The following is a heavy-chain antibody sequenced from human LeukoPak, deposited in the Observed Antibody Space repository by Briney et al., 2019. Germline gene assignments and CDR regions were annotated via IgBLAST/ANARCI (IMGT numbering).Heavy chain of an antibody. Sequence: SVKVSCKASGGTFSSYAISWVRQAPGQGLEWMGGIIPIFGTANYAQKFQGRVTITADESTSTAYMELSSLRSEDTAVYYCARQQQLVLAGAFDIWGQGSMVTVSS. CDR1: GGTFSSYA. D-gene: IGHD6-13*01. CDR2: IIPIFGTA. CDR3: ARQQQLVLAGAFDI. J-gene: IGHJ3*02. V-gene: IGHV1-69*13.